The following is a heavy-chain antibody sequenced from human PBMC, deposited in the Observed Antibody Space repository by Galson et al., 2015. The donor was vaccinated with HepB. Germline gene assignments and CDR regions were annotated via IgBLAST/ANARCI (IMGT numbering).Heavy chain of an antibody. D-gene: IGHD5-18*01. Sequence: SMRTAGAASACCCSAYPLHCVRQGPVKRLERPTCLRPDGIMNHHNGSVRGRFTISRDNSKNTLFLQMNSLSAEDTAVYYCAKDSRVYSFGYGLDSWGQGTLVTVSS. CDR2: LRPDGIMN. J-gene: IGHJ4*02. CDR1: ACCCSAYP. CDR3: AKDSRVYSFGYGLDS. V-gene: IGHV3-30*02.